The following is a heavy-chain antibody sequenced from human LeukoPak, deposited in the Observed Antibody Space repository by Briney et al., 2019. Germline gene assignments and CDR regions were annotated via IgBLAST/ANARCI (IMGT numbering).Heavy chain of an antibody. Sequence: ASVKVSCKASGYSFTRYGISWVRQAPGQGLEWLGWISAYNGNTNYAQKLQGRVTMTTDTSTSTAYMELRSLRSDDTAVYYCARGFDWNPYNWFDPWGQGTLVTVSS. D-gene: IGHD1-1*01. CDR3: ARGFDWNPYNWFDP. J-gene: IGHJ5*02. CDR2: ISAYNGNT. CDR1: GYSFTRYG. V-gene: IGHV1-18*01.